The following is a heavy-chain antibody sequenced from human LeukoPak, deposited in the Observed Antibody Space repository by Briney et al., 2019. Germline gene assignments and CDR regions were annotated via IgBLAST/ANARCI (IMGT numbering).Heavy chain of an antibody. V-gene: IGHV3-21*04. D-gene: IGHD4-17*01. Sequence: PGGSLRLSCAASGFTFSSYTMNWVRQAPGKGLEWVSSISSGSTYIYYADSMKGPFTISRDNAKNSLYLQMDSLRAEDTAVYYCAKKGPRGDYGLWYFDLWGRGTLVTVSS. J-gene: IGHJ2*01. CDR1: GFTFSSYT. CDR2: ISSGSTYI. CDR3: AKKGPRGDYGLWYFDL.